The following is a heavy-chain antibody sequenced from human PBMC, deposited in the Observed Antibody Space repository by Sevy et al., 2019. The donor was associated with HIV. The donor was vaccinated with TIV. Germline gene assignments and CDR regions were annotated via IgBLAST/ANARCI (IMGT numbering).Heavy chain of an antibody. CDR3: AKDRVAVVRDAFDS. D-gene: IGHD2-2*01. CDR2: ISGSGGGP. Sequence: GGSLRLSCAASGFPFSSYAMNWVRQAPGKGLEWVSAISGSGGGPYYADSVKGRFTISRDNSKNTLYLQMNSLRSEDTAIYYCAKDRVAVVRDAFDSWGQGTMVTVSS. CDR1: GFPFSSYA. V-gene: IGHV3-23*01. J-gene: IGHJ3*02.